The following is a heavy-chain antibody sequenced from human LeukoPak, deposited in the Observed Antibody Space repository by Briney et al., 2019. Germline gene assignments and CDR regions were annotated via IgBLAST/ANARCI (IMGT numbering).Heavy chain of an antibody. D-gene: IGHD6-19*01. J-gene: IGHJ4*02. CDR1: GFTFSSYG. V-gene: IGHV3-30*03. Sequence: PGGSLRLSCAASGFTFSSYGMHWVRQAPGKGLEWVAVISCNGSNKYYTDSVKGRFTISRDNAKNSLFLQMNSLRAEDTAVYYCARSRGAGPGAYFDYWGQGTLVTVSS. CDR2: ISCNGSNK. CDR3: ARSRGAGPGAYFDY.